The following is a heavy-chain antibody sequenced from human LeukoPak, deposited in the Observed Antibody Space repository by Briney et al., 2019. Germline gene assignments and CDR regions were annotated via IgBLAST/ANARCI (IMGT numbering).Heavy chain of an antibody. CDR2: IYYSGST. J-gene: IGHJ6*03. CDR3: ARAGDCSGGSCYYYYYMDV. Sequence: SETLSLTCTVSGGSISSYYWSWIRQPPGKGLEWIGYIYYSGSTNYNPSLKSGVTISVDTSKKQFSLKLSSVTAGDTAVYYCARAGDCSGGSCYYYYYMDVWGKGTTVTVSS. D-gene: IGHD2-15*01. V-gene: IGHV4-59*01. CDR1: GGSISSYY.